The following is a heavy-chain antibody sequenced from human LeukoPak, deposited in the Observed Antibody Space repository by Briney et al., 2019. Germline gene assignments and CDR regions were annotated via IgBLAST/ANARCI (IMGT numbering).Heavy chain of an antibody. J-gene: IGHJ6*02. Sequence: PSQTLSLTCTVSGGSISSGDSYWSWIRQPPGKGLEWIGYIYYSGSTYYTPSLQSRVTMSVDTSKNQFSLKLSSVTAADTAVYYCARVAAMAPPYYYFYGMDVWRQGTTVTVSS. D-gene: IGHD5-18*01. V-gene: IGHV4-30-4*01. CDR2: IYYSGST. CDR3: ARVAAMAPPYYYFYGMDV. CDR1: GGSISSGDSY.